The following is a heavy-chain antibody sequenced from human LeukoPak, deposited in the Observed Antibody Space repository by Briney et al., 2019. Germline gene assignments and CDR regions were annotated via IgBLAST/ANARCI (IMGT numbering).Heavy chain of an antibody. D-gene: IGHD1-26*01. CDR3: ARGRRVGNWFDP. CDR1: GYTFTSYG. CDR2: MNPNSGNT. J-gene: IGHJ5*02. Sequence: GASVKVSCKASGYTFTSYGISWVRQAPGQGLEWMGWMNPNSGNTGYAQKFQGRVTMTRNTSISTAYMELSSLRSEDTAVYYCARGRRVGNWFDPWGQGTLVTVSS. V-gene: IGHV1-8*02.